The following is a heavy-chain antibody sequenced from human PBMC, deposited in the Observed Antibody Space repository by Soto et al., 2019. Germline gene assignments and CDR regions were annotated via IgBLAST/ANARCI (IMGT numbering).Heavy chain of an antibody. J-gene: IGHJ6*02. V-gene: IGHV1-69*12. Sequence: QVQLVQSGAEMKEPGSSVKVSCKTSGGTFSSSAISWLRQAPGQGLEWMGGIIPLFRTPDYAQKFQGRVTIAADQSTSTAYMELSSPRSEATAVYYCARDNDRLQLGGNYYYILDVWGQGTTITVSS. CDR2: IIPLFRTP. D-gene: IGHD4-4*01. CDR1: GGTFSSSA. CDR3: ARDNDRLQLGGNYYYILDV.